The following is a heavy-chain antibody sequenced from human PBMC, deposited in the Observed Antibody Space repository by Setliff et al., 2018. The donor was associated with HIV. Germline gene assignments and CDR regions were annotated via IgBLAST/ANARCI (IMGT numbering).Heavy chain of an antibody. Sequence: GESLKISCKGPEYFFRTSWIGWVRQLPGKGLEWVAVIFPLGSETRYNPSLEGHVTISVDKSINTAYLQWSSLRASDTAVYYCTRHPLQPEVSGYFYLMDVWGTGTTVTVSS. CDR2: IFPLGSET. CDR1: EYFFRTSW. J-gene: IGHJ6*04. CDR3: TRHPLQPEVSGYFYLMDV. V-gene: IGHV5-51*01. D-gene: IGHD2-21*01.